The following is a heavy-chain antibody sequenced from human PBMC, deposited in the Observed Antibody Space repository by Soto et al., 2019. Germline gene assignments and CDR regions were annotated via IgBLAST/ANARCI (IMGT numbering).Heavy chain of an antibody. Sequence: PGGSLRLSCGASGFTFSNYWMTWVRQAPGKGLEWVANIKQEGSEKDYVDSVKGRFTISRDDAKNSLYLQMNNLRAEDTAVYYCARDRGHDRAFXIWGQGTMVTVSS. CDR2: IKQEGSEK. J-gene: IGHJ3*02. CDR1: GFTFSNYW. V-gene: IGHV3-7*01. CDR3: ARDRGHDRAFXI. D-gene: IGHD1-1*01.